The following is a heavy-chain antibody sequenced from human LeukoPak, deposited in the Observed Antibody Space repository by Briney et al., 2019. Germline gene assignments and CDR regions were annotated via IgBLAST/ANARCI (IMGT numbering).Heavy chain of an antibody. D-gene: IGHD6-13*01. Sequence: SETLSLTCTVSGGSISSYYWSWIRQPPGKGLEWIGYIYYSGSTNYNPSLKSRVTISVDTSKNQFSLKLSSVTAADTAVYYCARGRSSSWYPGDYWGQGTLVTISS. CDR1: GGSISSYY. CDR3: ARGRSSSWYPGDY. J-gene: IGHJ4*02. V-gene: IGHV4-59*01. CDR2: IYYSGST.